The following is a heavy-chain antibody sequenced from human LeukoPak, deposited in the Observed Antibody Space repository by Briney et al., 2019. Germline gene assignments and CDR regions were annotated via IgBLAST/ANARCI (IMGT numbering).Heavy chain of an antibody. CDR3: AKDLSHFTSPLYY. J-gene: IGHJ4*02. V-gene: IGHV3-30*04. CDR2: ISSDGSNK. D-gene: IGHD2/OR15-2a*01. Sequence: GGSLRLSCAASGFTFSSYAMHWVRQDPGKGLEWVVVISSDGSNKYYADSMKGRFTIPRDNSKITLYLQMNSLRGEDTAVYYCAKDLSHFTSPLYYWGQGTLVTVSS. CDR1: GFTFSSYA.